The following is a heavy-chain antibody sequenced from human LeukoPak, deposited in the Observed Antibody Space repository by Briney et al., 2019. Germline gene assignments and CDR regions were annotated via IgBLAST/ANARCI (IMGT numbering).Heavy chain of an antibody. J-gene: IGHJ4*02. CDR1: GFTFSDYY. Sequence: PGGSLRLSCAASGFTFSDYYMSWIRQAPGKGLEWVSYISSSGSTIYYADSVKGRFTISRDNAKNSLYLQMNSLRAEDTPVYYCARTPVMNDYVWGNRMYYFDYWGQGTLVTVSS. D-gene: IGHD3-16*01. CDR3: ARTPVMNDYVWGNRMYYFDY. V-gene: IGHV3-11*04. CDR2: ISSSGSTI.